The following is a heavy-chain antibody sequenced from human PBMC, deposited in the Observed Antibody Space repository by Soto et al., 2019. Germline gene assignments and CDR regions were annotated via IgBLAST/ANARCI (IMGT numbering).Heavy chain of an antibody. V-gene: IGHV4-31*03. Sequence: QVHLQESGPGLVKPSQTLSLTCTVSGGSISSGGYYWSWIRQHPGKGLEWIGYIYYSGSTYYNPSLKSRVTISVDTSKNQFSLKLSSVTAADTAVYYCARSFPTYYYDSSGPGRAFDIWGQGTMVTVSS. CDR2: IYYSGST. J-gene: IGHJ3*02. D-gene: IGHD3-22*01. CDR1: GGSISSGGYY. CDR3: ARSFPTYYYDSSGPGRAFDI.